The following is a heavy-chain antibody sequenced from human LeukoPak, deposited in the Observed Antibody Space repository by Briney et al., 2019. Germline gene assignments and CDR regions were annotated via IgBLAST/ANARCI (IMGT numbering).Heavy chain of an antibody. CDR3: ARTPEGYDSSGYYYTDY. CDR2: IYPGDSDT. CDR1: GYSFTSYW. V-gene: IGHV5-51*01. J-gene: IGHJ4*02. Sequence: GESLKISCKGSGYSFTSYWIGWVRQMPGKGLEWMGIIYPGDSDTRYSPSFKGQVTISADKSISTAYLQWSSLKASDTAMYYCARTPEGYDSSGYYYTDYWGQGTLVTVSS. D-gene: IGHD3-22*01.